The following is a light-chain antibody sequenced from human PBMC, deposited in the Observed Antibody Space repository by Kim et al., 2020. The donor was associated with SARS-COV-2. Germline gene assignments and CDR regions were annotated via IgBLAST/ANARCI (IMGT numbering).Light chain of an antibody. CDR1: QSLVTS. V-gene: IGKV1-39*01. J-gene: IGKJ2*01. Sequence: DIQMTQSPSSLSASVGDRVTITCRASQSLVTSLSWYQQKPGKAPRLLIYGASTLQSGVPSRFSGSGSGADFTLTISSLQPEDFATYFCQQTKNPTYTFGQGTKLEI. CDR2: GAS. CDR3: QQTKNPTYT.